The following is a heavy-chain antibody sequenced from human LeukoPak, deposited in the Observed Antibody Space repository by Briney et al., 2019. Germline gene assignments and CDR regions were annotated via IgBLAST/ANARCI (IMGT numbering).Heavy chain of an antibody. Sequence: WGSLRLSCAASGFTFSDYYMSWIRQAPGKGLEWVSYISSSSSYTNYADSVKGRFTISRDSAKNSLYLQMNSLRAEDTAVYYCARVLAAGDYDDSYYFDYWGQGTLVTVSS. J-gene: IGHJ4*02. CDR2: ISSSSSYT. V-gene: IGHV3-11*06. CDR1: GFTFSDYY. D-gene: IGHD4-17*01. CDR3: ARVLAAGDYDDSYYFDY.